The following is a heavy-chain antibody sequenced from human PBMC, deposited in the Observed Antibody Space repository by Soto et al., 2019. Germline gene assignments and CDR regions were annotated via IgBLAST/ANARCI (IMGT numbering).Heavy chain of an antibody. CDR3: ARGGMATISGY. J-gene: IGHJ4*02. V-gene: IGHV3-30-3*01. CDR2: ISYDGSNK. CDR1: GFTFSSYA. Sequence: GGSLRLSCAASGFTFSSYAMHWVRQAPGKGLEWVAVISYDGSNKYYADSVKGRFTISRDNSKNTLYLQMNSLRAEDTAVYYCARGGMATISGYWGQGTLVTVSS. D-gene: IGHD5-12*01.